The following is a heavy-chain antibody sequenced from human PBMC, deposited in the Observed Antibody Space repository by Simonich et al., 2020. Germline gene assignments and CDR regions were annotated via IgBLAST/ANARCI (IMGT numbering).Heavy chain of an antibody. V-gene: IGHV4-34*01. J-gene: IGHJ1*01. Sequence: QVQLQQWGAGLLKPSETLSLTCAVYGGSFSGYYWSWIRQPPGKGLEWIGEINHSESTNYYPSHKSRVTISVDTYKNQFSLKLSSVTAADTAVYYCARGLRVAAAGTAFQHWGQGTLVTVSS. CDR3: ARGLRVAAAGTAFQH. CDR1: GGSFSGYY. CDR2: INHSEST. D-gene: IGHD6-13*01.